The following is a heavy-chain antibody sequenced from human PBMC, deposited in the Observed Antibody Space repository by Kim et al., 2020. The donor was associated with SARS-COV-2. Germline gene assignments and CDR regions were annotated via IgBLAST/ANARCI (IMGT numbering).Heavy chain of an antibody. V-gene: IGHV1-2*02. Sequence: GGTNYAQKLQGRVTMTRDASISTVYLELTSRRSDDTAVYYCARSSLLDFDYWGQGTLVTVSS. CDR3: ARSSLLDFDY. J-gene: IGHJ4*02. CDR2: GGT. D-gene: IGHD3-16*02.